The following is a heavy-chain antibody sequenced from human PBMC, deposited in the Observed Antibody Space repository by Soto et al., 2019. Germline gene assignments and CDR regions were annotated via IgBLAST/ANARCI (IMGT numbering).Heavy chain of an antibody. V-gene: IGHV4-4*02. CDR1: GGSISSSNW. J-gene: IGHJ4*02. CDR2: IYHSGST. CDR3: ARDLVGALDY. Sequence: QVQLQESGPGLVKPSGTLSLTCAVSGGSISSSNWWSWVRQPPGKGLEWIGEIYHSGSTNYNPSLTXXVXIXXDNSKNQFSLQPSSVTAADPAVYYCARDLVGALDYWGQGSLVTVSS. D-gene: IGHD1-26*01.